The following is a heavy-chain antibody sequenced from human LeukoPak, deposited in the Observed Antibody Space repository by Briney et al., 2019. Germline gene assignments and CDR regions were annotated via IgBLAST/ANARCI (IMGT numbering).Heavy chain of an antibody. CDR2: MNPNSGNT. CDR3: ARDSGYCSGGSCYVAENNWFDP. V-gene: IGHV1-8*01. Sequence: ASVKVSCKASGYTFTSYDINWVRQATGQGLEWMGWMNPNSGNTGYAQKFQGRVTMTRNTSISTAYMELSRLRSDDTAVYYCARDSGYCSGGSCYVAENNWFDPWGQGTLVTVSS. D-gene: IGHD2-15*01. CDR1: GYTFTSYD. J-gene: IGHJ5*02.